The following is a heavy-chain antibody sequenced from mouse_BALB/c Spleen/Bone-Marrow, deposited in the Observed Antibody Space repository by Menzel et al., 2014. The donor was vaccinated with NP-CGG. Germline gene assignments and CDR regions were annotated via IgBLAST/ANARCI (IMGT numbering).Heavy chain of an antibody. CDR2: ISGYYGDA. CDR3: ARSGKVRNAMDY. J-gene: IGHJ4*01. V-gene: IGHV1S137*01. D-gene: IGHD2-14*01. CDR1: GYTFTDHA. Sequence: VQLVESGAKLVRPGVSVKISCKGSGYTFTDHAMHWVKRSHAKSLEWIGLISGYYGDAIYNQKFKGKATMTVDKSSSTAYMERARLTSEDAAIYYCARSGKVRNAMDYWGQGTSVTVSS.